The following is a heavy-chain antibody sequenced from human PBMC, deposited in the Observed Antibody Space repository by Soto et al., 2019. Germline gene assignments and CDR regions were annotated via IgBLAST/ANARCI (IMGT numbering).Heavy chain of an antibody. Sequence: QVHLVQSGAEVKKPGASVKVSCKGSGYTFTSYGITWVRQAPGQGLEWMGWISAHYGNTDYEQKLQGIGTVTRDTSTSTAYMELGSLRSDDTAVYYCARGRYGDYWGQGALVTVYS. V-gene: IGHV1-18*01. D-gene: IGHD1-1*01. CDR3: ARGRYGDY. CDR1: GYTFTSYG. J-gene: IGHJ4*02. CDR2: ISAHYGNT.